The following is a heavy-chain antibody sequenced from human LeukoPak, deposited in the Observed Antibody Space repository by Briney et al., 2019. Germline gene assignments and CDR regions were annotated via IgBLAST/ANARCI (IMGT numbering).Heavy chain of an antibody. CDR3: ARLYTVTSFDY. J-gene: IGHJ4*02. CDR2: IWYDGSNK. CDR1: GFTFSSYG. Sequence: GGSLRLSCAASGFTFSSYGMLWVRQAPGKGLEWVAVIWYDGSNKYYADSVKGRFTISRDNSKNTLYLQMNSLGAEDTAAYYCARLYTVTSFDYWGQGTLVTVSS. V-gene: IGHV3-33*01. D-gene: IGHD4-17*01.